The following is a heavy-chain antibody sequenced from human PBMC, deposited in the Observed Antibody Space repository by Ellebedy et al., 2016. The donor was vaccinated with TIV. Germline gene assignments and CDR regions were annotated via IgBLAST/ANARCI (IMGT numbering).Heavy chain of an antibody. CDR1: GGSISNAAYY. J-gene: IGHJ4*02. Sequence: SETLSLTXTASGGSISNAAYYWTWLRQPPGKGREWIGYIYYIGETYYNPSLKSRVTMSLDTSKNQFSLRLSSVTAADTAVYFCARWKDSSGYPIDLWGQGALVTVSS. V-gene: IGHV4-30-4*01. CDR3: ARWKDSSGYPIDL. CDR2: IYYIGET. D-gene: IGHD3-22*01.